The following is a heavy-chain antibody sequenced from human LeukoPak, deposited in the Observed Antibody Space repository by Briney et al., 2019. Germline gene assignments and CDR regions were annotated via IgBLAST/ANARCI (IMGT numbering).Heavy chain of an antibody. V-gene: IGHV4-39*01. J-gene: IGHJ4*02. CDR2: IYYRESI. Sequence: SETLSLTCTVSGGSIKSYNDYWGWIRQPPGKGLEWIGSIYYRESIYYNPSLKSRVTVSVDTSKNQFSLKLTSVTATDTAVYYCARQHAVVTISIFWGQGTLVTVFS. CDR3: ARQHAVVTISIF. D-gene: IGHD5-12*01. CDR1: GGSIKSYNDY.